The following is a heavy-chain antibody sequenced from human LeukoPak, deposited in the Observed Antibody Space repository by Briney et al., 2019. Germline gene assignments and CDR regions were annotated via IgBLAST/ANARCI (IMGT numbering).Heavy chain of an antibody. CDR2: IYYSGST. CDR1: GGSISSYY. CDR3: ARDGRSYSAFDY. V-gene: IGHV4-59*12. D-gene: IGHD3-10*01. J-gene: IGHJ4*02. Sequence: SETLSLTCTVSGGSISSYYWSWIRQPPGKGLEWIGYIYYSGSTNYNPSLKSRVTISVDTSKNQFSLKLSSVTAADTAVYYCARDGRSYSAFDYWGQGTLVTDSS.